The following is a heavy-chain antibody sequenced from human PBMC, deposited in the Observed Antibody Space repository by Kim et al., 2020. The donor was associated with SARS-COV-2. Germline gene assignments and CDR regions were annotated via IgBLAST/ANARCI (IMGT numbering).Heavy chain of an antibody. J-gene: IGHJ1*01. Sequence: GGSLRLSCVASGFTFTKYAMTWLRQAPGKGLEWVAGISTRGETAKYTDSVKGRVTISRDNCKDTVYLHLRRLRAEDTALYYCARAVNSGFDGIAEYCQDWGQGTQDTVS. CDR3: ARAVNSGFDGIAEYCQD. CDR2: ISTRGETA. CDR1: GFTFTKYA. D-gene: IGHD3-22*01. V-gene: IGHV3-23*01.